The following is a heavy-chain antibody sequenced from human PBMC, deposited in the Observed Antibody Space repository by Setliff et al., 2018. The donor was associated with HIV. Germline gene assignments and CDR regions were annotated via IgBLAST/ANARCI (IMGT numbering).Heavy chain of an antibody. V-gene: IGHV1-69*10. D-gene: IGHD6-19*01. J-gene: IGHJ3*02. CDR3: ARGRLVAGTPDAFDI. CDR2: IIPMFGIA. Sequence: GASVKVSCKASGGTFSNYAVIWVRQAPGQGLEWMGGIIPMFGIANYARKFQGTVTISADKSMGTAYMEMTSLRSEDTAVYFCARGRLVAGTPDAFDIWGLGTMVTVS. CDR1: GGTFSNYA.